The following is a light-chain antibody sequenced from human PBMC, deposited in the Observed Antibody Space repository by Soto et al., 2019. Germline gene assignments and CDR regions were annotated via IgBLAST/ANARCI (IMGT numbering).Light chain of an antibody. CDR3: QQAYTAPVT. CDR1: QSISTY. J-gene: IGKJ5*01. Sequence: IQVTHSPSSLSTSIGDRVTITCXASQSISTYLNWYQQKPGKAPKLLIYAASRLQTGVPSRFSGSGSGTDFTLTISTLQPEDFATYYCQQAYTAPVTFGHGTRLEIK. V-gene: IGKV1-39*01. CDR2: AAS.